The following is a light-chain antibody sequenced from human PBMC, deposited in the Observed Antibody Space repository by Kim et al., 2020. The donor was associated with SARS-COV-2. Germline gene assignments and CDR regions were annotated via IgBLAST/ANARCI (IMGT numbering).Light chain of an antibody. CDR2: RND. V-gene: IGLV1-44*01. J-gene: IGLJ3*02. CDR1: NSNIGVNT. Sequence: QSVLTQPPSASGTPGQRVTISCSGSNSNIGVNTVNWYQQFPGTAPKLLIYRNDHRPSGVPDRFSCSKSGTSASLALSGLLPEDEAAYYCATSDASLNACVFGGGTKLTVL. CDR3: ATSDASLNACV.